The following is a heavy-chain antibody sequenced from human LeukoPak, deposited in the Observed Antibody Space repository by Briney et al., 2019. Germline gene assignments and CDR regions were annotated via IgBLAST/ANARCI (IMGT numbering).Heavy chain of an antibody. CDR3: AKDSNYDILTLAEYFQH. CDR2: IYSGGST. CDR1: GFTVSSNY. J-gene: IGHJ1*01. V-gene: IGHV3-53*05. Sequence: GGSLRLSCAASGFTVSSNYMSWVRQAPGKGLEWVSVIYSGGSTYYADSVKGRFTISRDNSKNTLYLQMNSLRAEDTAVYYCAKDSNYDILTLAEYFQHWGQGTLVTVSS. D-gene: IGHD3-9*01.